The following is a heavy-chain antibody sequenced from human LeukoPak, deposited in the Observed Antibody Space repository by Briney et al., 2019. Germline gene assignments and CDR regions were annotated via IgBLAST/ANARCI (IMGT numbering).Heavy chain of an antibody. J-gene: IGHJ3*02. CDR2: ISYDGSNK. Sequence: PGGSLRLSCEASGFXFSSYGMHWVRQAPGKGLEWVAVISYDGSNKYYADSVKGRFTISRDNSKNTLYLQMNSLRAEDTAVYYCACDLRPSYGDPRGGAFDIWGQGTMVTVSS. D-gene: IGHD4-17*01. V-gene: IGHV3-30*03. CDR1: GFXFSSYG. CDR3: ACDLRPSYGDPRGGAFDI.